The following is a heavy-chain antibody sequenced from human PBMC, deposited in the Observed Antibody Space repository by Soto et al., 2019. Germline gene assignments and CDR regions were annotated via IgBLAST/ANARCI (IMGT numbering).Heavy chain of an antibody. D-gene: IGHD4-17*01. Sequence: VRQATGQGLEWMGWMNPNNGNTGYAQKFQGRVTMTRNTSISTAYMELSSLRSEDTAVYYCARTLYGDNVDYWGQGTLVTVSS. J-gene: IGHJ4*02. CDR2: MNPNNGNT. V-gene: IGHV1-8*01. CDR3: ARTLYGDNVDY.